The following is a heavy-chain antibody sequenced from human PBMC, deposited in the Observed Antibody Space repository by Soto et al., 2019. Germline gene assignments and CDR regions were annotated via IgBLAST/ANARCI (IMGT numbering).Heavy chain of an antibody. V-gene: IGHV4-59*01. J-gene: IGHJ4*02. CDR1: GGSMRSYY. Sequence: QVQLQESGPGLVKPSETLSLTCSVSGGSMRSYYWSWIRQPPGKGLEWIGYIYYNGITNYNPSLKSRTTISVDTSKNQFSLKLSSVTAADTAMYYCARDIMFAYWGQGTMVSVS. CDR3: ARDIMFAY. D-gene: IGHD3-10*02. CDR2: IYYNGIT.